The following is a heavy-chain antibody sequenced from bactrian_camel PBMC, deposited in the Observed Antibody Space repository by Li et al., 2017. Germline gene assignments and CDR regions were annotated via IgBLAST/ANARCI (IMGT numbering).Heavy chain of an antibody. CDR3: AAYGGALGPFLAPDYLFAY. D-gene: IGHD1*01. J-gene: IGHJ4*01. CDR1: GFTFSTYY. CDR2: IYTGDGET. V-gene: IGHV3-2*01. Sequence: VQLVESGGGLVQPGGSLRLSCAASGFTFSTYYMSWVRQAPGKGLEWVSSIYTGDGETTYGESVKGRFIISQDKEKHIWYLQMNSLKPADSAMYFCAAYGGALGPFLAPDYLFAYWGKGTQVTVS.